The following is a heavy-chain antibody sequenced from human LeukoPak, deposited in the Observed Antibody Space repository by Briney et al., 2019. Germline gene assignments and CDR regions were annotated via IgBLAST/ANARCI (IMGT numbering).Heavy chain of an antibody. V-gene: IGHV1-18*01. Sequence: ASVKVSCKASGYTFTSYGISWVRQAPGQGLEWMGWTSAYNGNTNYAQKLQGRVTMTTDTSTSTAYMELRSLRSDDTVVYYCARDLTRGYSYAPVDYWGQGTLVTVSS. CDR3: ARDLTRGYSYAPVDY. D-gene: IGHD5-18*01. CDR2: TSAYNGNT. CDR1: GYTFTSYG. J-gene: IGHJ4*02.